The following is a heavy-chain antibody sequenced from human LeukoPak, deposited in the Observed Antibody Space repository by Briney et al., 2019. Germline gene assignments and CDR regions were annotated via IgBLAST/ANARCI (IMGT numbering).Heavy chain of an antibody. CDR2: ISYDGSNK. D-gene: IGHD6-19*01. Sequence: GGSLRLSCAASGFTFSSYAMHWVRQAPGKGLEWVAVISYDGSNKYYADSVKGRFTIPRDNSKNTLYLQMNSLRAEDTAVYYCARGAGSSGWYLQYYFDYWGQGTLVTVSS. J-gene: IGHJ4*02. CDR1: GFTFSSYA. CDR3: ARGAGSSGWYLQYYFDY. V-gene: IGHV3-30*04.